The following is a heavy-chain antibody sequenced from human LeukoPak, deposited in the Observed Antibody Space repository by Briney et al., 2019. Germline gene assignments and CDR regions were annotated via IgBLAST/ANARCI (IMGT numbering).Heavy chain of an antibody. D-gene: IGHD6-19*01. Sequence: GGSLRLSYAASKFTFSNYPMHWVRQAPGKGLEWVPGISSDGNSQHYPDSVKGRFTISRDNSKNTLYLEMDSLRDEDTAVYYGARESGSSGRAGYFDHWGQGTLVTVSS. J-gene: IGHJ4*02. CDR1: KFTFSNYP. CDR3: ARESGSSGRAGYFDH. V-gene: IGHV3-30-3*01. CDR2: ISSDGNSQ.